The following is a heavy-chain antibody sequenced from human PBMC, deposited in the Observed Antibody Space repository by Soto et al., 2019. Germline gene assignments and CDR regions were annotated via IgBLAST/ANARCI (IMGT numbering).Heavy chain of an antibody. J-gene: IGHJ6*02. CDR2: IYYSGST. Sequence: PLSLTGTVSGAGISSGGYAWSWIRQHPGKGLEWIGYIYYSGSTYYNPSLKSRVTISVDTSKNQFSLKLSSVTAADTAVYYCAREAPNSSSCGYYGMDVWGQGTTVTVSS. CDR3: AREAPNSSSCGYYGMDV. V-gene: IGHV4-31*02. CDR1: GAGISSGGYA. D-gene: IGHD6-13*01.